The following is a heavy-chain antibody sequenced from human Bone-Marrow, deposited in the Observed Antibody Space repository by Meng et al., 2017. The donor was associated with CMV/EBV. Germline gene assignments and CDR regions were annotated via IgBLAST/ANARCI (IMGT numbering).Heavy chain of an antibody. J-gene: IGHJ4*02. D-gene: IGHD4-11*01. CDR3: ARYTVTTVFDY. Sequence: SEPLSLTCTVSGGSISSSSYYWGWIRQPPGKGLEWIGSIYYSGSTYYNPSLKSRVTISVDTSKNQFSLKLSSVTAADTAVYYCARYTVTTVFDYWGQGTLVTVSS. CDR1: GGSISSSSYY. CDR2: IYYSGST. V-gene: IGHV4-39*07.